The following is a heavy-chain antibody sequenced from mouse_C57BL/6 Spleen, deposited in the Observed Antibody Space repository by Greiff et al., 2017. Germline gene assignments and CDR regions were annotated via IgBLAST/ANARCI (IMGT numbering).Heavy chain of an antibody. CDR1: GYTFTDYY. CDR2: INPNNGGT. D-gene: IGHD2-2*01. Sequence: EVKLQQSGPELVKPGASVKISCKASGYTFTDYYMNWVKQSHGKSLEWIGDINPNNGGTSYNQKFKGKATLTVDKSSSTAYMELRSLTSEDSAVYYCARDYGYDFDYWGQGTTLTVSS. V-gene: IGHV1-26*01. J-gene: IGHJ2*01. CDR3: ARDYGYDFDY.